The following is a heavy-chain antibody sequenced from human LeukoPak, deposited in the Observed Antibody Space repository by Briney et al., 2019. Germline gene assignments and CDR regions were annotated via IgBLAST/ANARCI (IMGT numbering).Heavy chain of an antibody. J-gene: IGHJ4*02. Sequence: SETLSLTCTVSGGSISSSSYYWGWIRQPPGKGLEWVGSIYYSGSTYYNPSLKSRVTISVDTSKNQFSLKLSPVTAADTAVYYCASITIFGVVANWGQGTLVTVSS. CDR1: GGSISSSSYY. V-gene: IGHV4-39*07. CDR3: ASITIFGVVAN. D-gene: IGHD3-3*01. CDR2: IYYSGST.